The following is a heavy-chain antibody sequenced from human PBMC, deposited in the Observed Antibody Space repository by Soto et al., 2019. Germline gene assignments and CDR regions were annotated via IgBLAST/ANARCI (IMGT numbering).Heavy chain of an antibody. Sequence: SETLSLTCTVSGGSISSGDYYWSWIRQPPGKGLEWIGYIYYSGSTYYNPSLKSRVTISVDTSKNQFSLKLSSVTAADTAVYYCARDLRSGTSDYWRQGTLVTVSS. CDR2: IYYSGST. CDR1: GGSISSGDYY. V-gene: IGHV4-30-4*01. CDR3: ARDLRSGTSDY. J-gene: IGHJ4*02. D-gene: IGHD1-7*01.